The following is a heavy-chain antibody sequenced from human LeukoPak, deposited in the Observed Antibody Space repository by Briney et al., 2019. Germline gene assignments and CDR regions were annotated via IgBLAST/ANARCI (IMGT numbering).Heavy chain of an antibody. D-gene: IGHD3-10*01. CDR2: IIPIFGTA. Sequence: GASVKVSCKASGYTFTSYYMHWVRQAPGQGLEWMGGIIPIFGTANYAQKFQGRVTITADESTSTAYMELSSLRSEDTAVYYCARDTTIGGNFDYWGQGTLVTVSS. CDR1: GYTFTSYY. J-gene: IGHJ4*02. CDR3: ARDTTIGGNFDY. V-gene: IGHV1-69*13.